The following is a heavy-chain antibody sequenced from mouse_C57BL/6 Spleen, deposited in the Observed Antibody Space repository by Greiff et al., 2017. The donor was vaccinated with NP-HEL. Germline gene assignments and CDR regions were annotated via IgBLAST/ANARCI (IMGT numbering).Heavy chain of an antibody. D-gene: IGHD1-1*01. CDR3: AQIPYYYGSSYYAMDY. V-gene: IGHV8-8*01. CDR1: GFSLSTFGMG. Sequence: QVQLKESGPGILQPSQTLSLTCSFSGFSLSTFGMGVGRLRQPSGQGLEWLAHIWCDDDKYYNPALKSRPIIFKDPSKNQVFLTIANVDTADTATCYCAQIPYYYGSSYYAMDYWGQGTSVTVSS. J-gene: IGHJ4*01. CDR2: IWCDDDK.